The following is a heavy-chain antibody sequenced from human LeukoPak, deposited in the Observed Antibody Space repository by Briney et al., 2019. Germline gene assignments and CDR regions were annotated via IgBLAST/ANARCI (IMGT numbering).Heavy chain of an antibody. J-gene: IGHJ4*02. CDR3: ARDSYGSGYSFDY. CDR1: GGSISSYY. CDR2: IYYSGST. V-gene: IGHV4-59*01. D-gene: IGHD3-10*01. Sequence: PSETLSLTCTVSGGSISSYYWRWIRQPPGKGLEWIGYIYYSGSTNYNPSLKSRVTISVDTSKNQFSLKLSSVTAADTAVYYCARDSYGSGYSFDYWGQGTLVTVSS.